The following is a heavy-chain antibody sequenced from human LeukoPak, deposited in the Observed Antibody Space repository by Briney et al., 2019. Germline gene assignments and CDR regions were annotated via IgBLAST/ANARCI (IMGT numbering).Heavy chain of an antibody. CDR3: XXXXXXXXXXXXXXXWFDP. CDR2: ISGSGTTI. J-gene: IGHJ5*02. CDR1: GFTFSNYE. Sequence: PGGSLRLSCAASGFTFSNYEMNWVRQAPGKGLEWVSYISGSGTTIYYADSVKGRFTISRDNAKNSLYLQMNSLRAEDTAVYYXXXXXXXXXXXXXXXXWFDPXXXGXLVTVSS. V-gene: IGHV3-48*03.